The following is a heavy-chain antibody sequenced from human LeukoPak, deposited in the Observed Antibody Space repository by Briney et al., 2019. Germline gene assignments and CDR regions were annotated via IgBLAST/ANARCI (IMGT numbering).Heavy chain of an antibody. CDR1: GGSISSYY. Sequence: SETLSLTCTVSGGSISSYYWSWIRQPPGKGLEWIGYIYYSGSTNYNPSLKSRVTISVDTSKNQFSLKLSSVTAADTAVYYCARIRGSGYYEDWGQGTLVTVSS. J-gene: IGHJ4*02. CDR3: ARIRGSGYYED. CDR2: IYYSGST. D-gene: IGHD3-3*01. V-gene: IGHV4-59*12.